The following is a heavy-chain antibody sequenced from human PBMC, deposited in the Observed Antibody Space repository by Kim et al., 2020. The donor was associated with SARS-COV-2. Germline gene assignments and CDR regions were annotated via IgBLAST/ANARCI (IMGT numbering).Heavy chain of an antibody. D-gene: IGHD6-13*01. V-gene: IGHV3-7*01. J-gene: IGHJ4*02. CDR1: GFTFSSYW. CDR2: IKQDGSEK. CDR3: ARAAVAAAGIGVFDY. Sequence: GGSLRLSCAASGFTFSSYWMSWVRQAPGKGLEWVANIKQDGSEKYYVDSVKGRFTISRDNAKNSLYLQMNSLRAEDTAVYYCARAAVAAAGIGVFDYWGQGTLVTVSS.